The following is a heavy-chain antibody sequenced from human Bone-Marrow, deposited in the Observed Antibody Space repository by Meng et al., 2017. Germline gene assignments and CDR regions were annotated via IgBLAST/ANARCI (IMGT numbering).Heavy chain of an antibody. V-gene: IGHV3-30*07. CDR2: ISYDGINT. CDR3: ARDHQAAAGFYFDY. CDR1: GFTVSSYA. D-gene: IGHD6-13*01. Sequence: GGAVGPGRPPRLSCATCGFTVSSYALLVVRQAQVQGLQWVAVISYDGINTYSADSVNGRFTISRDNSKNTLYLQMNSLRAEDTAVYYCARDHQAAAGFYFDYWGQGTLVTVSS. J-gene: IGHJ4*02.